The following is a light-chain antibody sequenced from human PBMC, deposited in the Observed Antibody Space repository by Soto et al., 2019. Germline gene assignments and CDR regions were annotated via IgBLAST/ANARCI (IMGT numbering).Light chain of an antibody. CDR1: QGISSY. Sequence: AIRMTQSPSSLSAYTGDRVTITCRASQGISSYLAWYQQKPGKAPKLLIYAASTLQSGVPSRFSGSGSGTDFTLTISCLQSEDFATYDCQQYYSYPWTFGQGTKV. V-gene: IGKV1-8*01. CDR3: QQYYSYPWT. J-gene: IGKJ1*01. CDR2: AAS.